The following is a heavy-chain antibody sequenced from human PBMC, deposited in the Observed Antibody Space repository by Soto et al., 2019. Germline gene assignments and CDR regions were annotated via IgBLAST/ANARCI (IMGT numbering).Heavy chain of an antibody. CDR3: AKWHTYYYVSRGFSGFDC. CDR2: MSGGGETT. J-gene: IGHJ4*02. V-gene: IGHV3-23*01. Sequence: EVQLLESGGGLVQPGGSLRLSCAASGLTFSSYAMTWVRQAPGKGVEWVSAMSGGGETTYYADSVKGRFTISRDNSRNTLYLQMNSLRADDSAAYYCAKWHTYYYVSRGFSGFDCWGRGTLVTVSS. D-gene: IGHD3-22*01. CDR1: GLTFSSYA.